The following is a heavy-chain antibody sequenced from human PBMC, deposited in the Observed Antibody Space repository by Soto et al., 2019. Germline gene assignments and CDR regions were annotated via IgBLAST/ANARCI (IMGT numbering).Heavy chain of an antibody. CDR1: GFTFSSYG. J-gene: IGHJ6*02. D-gene: IGHD1-7*01. Sequence: GGSLRLSCAASGFTFSSYGMHWVRQAPGKGLEWVAFISYDGSNKYYADSVKGRFTISRDNSKNTLYLQMNSLRAEDTAVYYCAKDQGTGTNYYYYGIDVCGQGTPGTVSS. CDR3: AKDQGTGTNYYYYGIDV. CDR2: ISYDGSNK. V-gene: IGHV3-30*18.